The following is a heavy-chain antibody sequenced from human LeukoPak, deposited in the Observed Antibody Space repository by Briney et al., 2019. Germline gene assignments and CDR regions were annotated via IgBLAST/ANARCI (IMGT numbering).Heavy chain of an antibody. CDR2: ISSGGSST. CDR1: GFTFSSYW. CDR3: ARERGGIAVDY. Sequence: GGSLRLSCAASGFTFSSYWMHWVRQAPGKGLVWVSRISSGGSSTSYADSVKGRFTISRDSAKNTLYLQMNSLRAEDTAVYYCARERGGIAVDYWGQGTLVTVSS. V-gene: IGHV3-74*01. D-gene: IGHD3-16*01. J-gene: IGHJ4*02.